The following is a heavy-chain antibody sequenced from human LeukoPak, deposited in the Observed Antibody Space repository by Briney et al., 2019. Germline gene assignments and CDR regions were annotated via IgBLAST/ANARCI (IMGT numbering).Heavy chain of an antibody. J-gene: IGHJ4*02. Sequence: SETLSLTCTVSGGSISSSSYYWGWIRQPPGKGLEWIGSIYYSGSTYYNPSLKSRVTISVDTSKNQFSLKLSSVTAADTAVYYCARRSHYEFGSGYYAFDYWGQGTLVTVSS. V-gene: IGHV4-39*01. CDR2: IYYSGST. CDR1: GGSISSSSYY. D-gene: IGHD3-3*01. CDR3: ARRSHYEFGSGYYAFDY.